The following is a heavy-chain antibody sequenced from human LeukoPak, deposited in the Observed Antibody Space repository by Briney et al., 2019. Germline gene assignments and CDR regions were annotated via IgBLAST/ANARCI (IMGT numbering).Heavy chain of an antibody. J-gene: IGHJ4*02. D-gene: IGHD3-3*01. CDR2: ISAYNGNT. V-gene: IGHV1-18*01. Sequence: VGSVKVSCKASGYTFTSYGISWVRQAPGQGLEWMGWISAYNGNTNYAQKLQGRVTMTTDTSTSTAYMELRSLRSDDTAVYYCARGGRFLELASLAPLFDYWGQGTLVTVSS. CDR3: ARGGRFLELASLAPLFDY. CDR1: GYTFTSYG.